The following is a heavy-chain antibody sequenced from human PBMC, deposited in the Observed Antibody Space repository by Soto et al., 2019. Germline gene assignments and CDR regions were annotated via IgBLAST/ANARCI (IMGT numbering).Heavy chain of an antibody. V-gene: IGHV1-18*01. Sequence: VSVKVSCKASGYTFTSYGISWVRQAPGQGLEWMGWISAYNGNTNYAQKLQGRVTMTTDTSTSTAYMELRSPRSDDTAVYYCAREGEYSSSLDAFDIWGQGTMVTVSS. CDR1: GYTFTSYG. CDR3: AREGEYSSSLDAFDI. CDR2: ISAYNGNT. D-gene: IGHD6-6*01. J-gene: IGHJ3*02.